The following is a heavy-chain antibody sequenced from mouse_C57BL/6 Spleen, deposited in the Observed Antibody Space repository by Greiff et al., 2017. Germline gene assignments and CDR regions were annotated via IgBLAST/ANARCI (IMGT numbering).Heavy chain of an antibody. CDR2: ISNLAYSI. CDR1: GFTFSDYG. CDR3: ARLMMVKKWYFDV. V-gene: IGHV5-15*01. J-gene: IGHJ1*03. Sequence: DVQLVESGGGLVQPGGSLKLSCAASGFTFSDYGMAWVRQAPRKGPEWVAFISNLAYSIYYADTVTGRFTISRENAKNTLYLEMSSLRSEDTAMYYCARLMMVKKWYFDVWGTGTTVTVAS. D-gene: IGHD2-3*01.